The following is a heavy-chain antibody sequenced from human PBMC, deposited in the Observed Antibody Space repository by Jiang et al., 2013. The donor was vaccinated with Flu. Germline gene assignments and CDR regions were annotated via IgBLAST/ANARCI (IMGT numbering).Heavy chain of an antibody. Sequence: GAEVKKPGASVKVSCKASGYTFTSYYIHWVRQAPGQGLEWMGVINPSGGSTSYTQKFQGRVTMTRDTSTNTVYMDLNSLRSEDTAVYYCARHGRPDYYDSSAYSSSCDYWGQGTLVTVSS. CDR2: INPSGGST. D-gene: IGHD3-22*01. J-gene: IGHJ4*02. CDR3: ARHGRPDYYDSSAYSSSCDY. CDR1: GYTFTSYY. V-gene: IGHV1-46*01.